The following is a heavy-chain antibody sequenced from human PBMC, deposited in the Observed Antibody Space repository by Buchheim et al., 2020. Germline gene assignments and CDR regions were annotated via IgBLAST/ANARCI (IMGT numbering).Heavy chain of an antibody. D-gene: IGHD1-14*01. J-gene: IGHJ6*02. Sequence: QVQLVESGGGLVKPGGSLRLSCAASGFTFSDYYMSWIRQAPGKGLEWVSYISSSSSYTNYADSVKGRFTISRDKAKNSMSLQMNSLRAEDTAVYYCARAPGETTRYYYYGMDVWGQGTT. V-gene: IGHV3-11*05. CDR3: ARAPGETTRYYYYGMDV. CDR1: GFTFSDYY. CDR2: ISSSSSYT.